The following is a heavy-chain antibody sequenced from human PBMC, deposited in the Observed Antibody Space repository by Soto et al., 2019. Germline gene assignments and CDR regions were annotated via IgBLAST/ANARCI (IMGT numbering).Heavy chain of an antibody. CDR3: ARAPNISGKRWLEREYYYYYMDV. J-gene: IGHJ6*03. CDR1: GFTFSSYS. V-gene: IGHV3-48*01. Sequence: GGSLRLSCAASGFTFSSYSMNWVRQAPGKGLEWVSYISSSSSTIYYADSVKGRFTISRDNAKNSLYLQMNSLRAEETAVYYCARAPNISGKRWLEREYYYYYMDVWGKGTTVTVSS. CDR2: ISSSSSTI. D-gene: IGHD1-1*01.